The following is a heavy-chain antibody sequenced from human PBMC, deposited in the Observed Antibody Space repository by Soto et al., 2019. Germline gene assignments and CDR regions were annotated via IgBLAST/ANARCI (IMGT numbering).Heavy chain of an antibody. D-gene: IGHD2-2*01. Sequence: QVQLQQWGAGLLKPSETLSLTCAVYGGSFSGYYWSWIRQSPGKGLEWIGEINHDTNYNPSLRGRVTISVAASKDQFSLTPSSVTAAETAVYYCAMAIVNNTGYASWGQRTLVTISS. CDR3: AMAIVNNTGYAS. J-gene: IGHJ5*02. CDR2: INHDT. CDR1: GGSFSGYY. V-gene: IGHV4-34*01.